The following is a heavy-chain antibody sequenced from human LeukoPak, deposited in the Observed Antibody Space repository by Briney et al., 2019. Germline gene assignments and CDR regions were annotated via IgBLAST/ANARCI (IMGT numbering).Heavy chain of an antibody. V-gene: IGHV3-15*01. J-gene: IGHJ4*02. CDR3: ARVGDPHYYDSSGYPDY. D-gene: IGHD3-22*01. CDR1: GFTFGDYA. Sequence: GGSLRLSCTASGFTFGDYAMSWVRQAPGKGLEWVGRIKSKTDGGTTDYAAPVKGRFTISRDDSKNTLYLQMNSLRAEDTAVYYCARVGDPHYYDSSGYPDYWGQGTLVTVSS. CDR2: IKSKTDGGTT.